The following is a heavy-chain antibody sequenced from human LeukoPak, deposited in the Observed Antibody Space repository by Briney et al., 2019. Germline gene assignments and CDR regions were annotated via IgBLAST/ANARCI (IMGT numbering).Heavy chain of an antibody. J-gene: IGHJ4*02. Sequence: ASVKVSCKASGYTFTVYGITWVRQAPGQGLEWMGWISAYNGNTDYAQKLQGRVTMTTDTSTSTAYMELRSLRSDDTAVYYCARGLGTATEFDYWGQGTLVTVSS. CDR2: ISAYNGNT. CDR3: ARGLGTATEFDY. V-gene: IGHV1-18*01. CDR1: GYTFTVYG. D-gene: IGHD5-18*01.